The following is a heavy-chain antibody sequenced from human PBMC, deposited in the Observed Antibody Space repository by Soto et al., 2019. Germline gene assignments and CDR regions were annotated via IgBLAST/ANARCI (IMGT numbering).Heavy chain of an antibody. D-gene: IGHD3-10*01. J-gene: IGHJ6*02. V-gene: IGHV3-30-3*01. Sequence: QVQLVESGGGVVQPGRSLRLSCAASGFTFSSYAMHWVRQAPGKGLEWVAVISYDGSNKYYADSVKGRFTISRDNSKNTLYLQMNSLRAEDTAVYYCARDGSGKVGSGRYSVLNYYYGMDVWGQGTTVTVSS. CDR2: ISYDGSNK. CDR3: ARDGSGKVGSGRYSVLNYYYGMDV. CDR1: GFTFSSYA.